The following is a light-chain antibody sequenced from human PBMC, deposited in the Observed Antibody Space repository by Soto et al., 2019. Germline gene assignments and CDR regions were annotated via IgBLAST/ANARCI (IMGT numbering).Light chain of an antibody. V-gene: IGLV2-18*02. J-gene: IGLJ3*02. CDR1: SSDIGSYNR. CDR2: EAT. Sequence: QSALTQPPSVSGSPGQSVTISCIGTSSDIGSYNRVSWYQQSPGTAPKLIIYEATNRPSGVAGRFSGSKSGNTASLTISGLQAEDEADYYCTSYTTRTALVFGRGTKLTVL. CDR3: TSYTTRTALV.